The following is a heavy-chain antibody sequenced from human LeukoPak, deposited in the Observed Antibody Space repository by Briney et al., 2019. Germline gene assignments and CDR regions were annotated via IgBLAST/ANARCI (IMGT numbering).Heavy chain of an antibody. Sequence: GGSLRLSCAASGFTFSSYWMHWVRQAPGKGLVWVSRINSDGSSTSYADSVKGRFTISRDNAKNTLYLQMNSLRAEDTAVYYCARVRMDSLSLRQWLVGEGAFDIWGQGTMVTVSS. J-gene: IGHJ3*02. D-gene: IGHD6-19*01. V-gene: IGHV3-74*01. CDR2: INSDGSST. CDR1: GFTFSSYW. CDR3: ARVRMDSLSLRQWLVGEGAFDI.